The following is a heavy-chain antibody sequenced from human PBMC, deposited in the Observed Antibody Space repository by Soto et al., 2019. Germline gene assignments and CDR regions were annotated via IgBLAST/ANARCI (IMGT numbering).Heavy chain of an antibody. Sequence: PSETLSLTCTVSGGSISSRSDYWGWIRQPPGKGLEWIGSIYYSGSTYYNPSLKSRVTISVDTSKNQFSLKLSSVTAADTAVYYCARHPWWLLGRDSLFFDYWGQGTLVTVSS. CDR3: ARHPWWLLGRDSLFFDY. D-gene: IGHD3-22*01. V-gene: IGHV4-39*01. CDR2: IYYSGST. CDR1: GGSISSRSDY. J-gene: IGHJ4*02.